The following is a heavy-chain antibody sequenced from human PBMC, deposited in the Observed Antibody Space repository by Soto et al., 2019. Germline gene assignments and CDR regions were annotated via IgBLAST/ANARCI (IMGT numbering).Heavy chain of an antibody. J-gene: IGHJ4*02. V-gene: IGHV3-74*01. CDR1: GLTLSGYW. D-gene: IGHD3-22*01. CDR2: ISPDGSDT. CDR3: VRPRYDGSGTPLAY. Sequence: GGSLRLSCEASGLTLSGYWMHWVRQVPGKGLVWVSRISPDGSDTTHADSVKGRFTVSRDNAKNTLYLQMNSLRPEDTAVYYCVRPRYDGSGTPLAYWGQGTLVTVSS.